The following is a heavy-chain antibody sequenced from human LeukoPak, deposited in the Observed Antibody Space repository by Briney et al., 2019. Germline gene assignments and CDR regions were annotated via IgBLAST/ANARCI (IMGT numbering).Heavy chain of an antibody. D-gene: IGHD3-22*01. CDR2: ISGSGGGT. CDR1: GITLSNYG. Sequence: GGSLRLSCAVSGITLSNYGTSWVRLAPGKGLEWVAGISGSGGGTKYADSVKGRFTISRDNPRNTLYLQMNSLRAEDTAVYFCAKRGVVIRVILVGFHKEAYYFDSWGQGALVTVSS. J-gene: IGHJ4*02. V-gene: IGHV3-23*01. CDR3: AKRGVVIRVILVGFHKEAYYFDS.